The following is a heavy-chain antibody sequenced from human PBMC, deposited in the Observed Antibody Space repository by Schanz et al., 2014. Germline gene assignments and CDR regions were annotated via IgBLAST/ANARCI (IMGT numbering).Heavy chain of an antibody. V-gene: IGHV1-46*01. J-gene: IGHJ3*02. CDR3: VTEKRMESGTWAKAFDI. Sequence: QVQLVQSGAEVKKPGASVKLSCKASNYIFTKYYIHCVRQAPGQGLEWMGLINPYDDTIDYAKKFQGRFTMTRDTSTTTVYMELSSPRSDDTAMYYCVTEKRMESGTWAKAFDIWGQGTWVTVSS. CDR2: INPYDDTI. CDR1: NYIFTKYY. D-gene: IGHD3-3*01.